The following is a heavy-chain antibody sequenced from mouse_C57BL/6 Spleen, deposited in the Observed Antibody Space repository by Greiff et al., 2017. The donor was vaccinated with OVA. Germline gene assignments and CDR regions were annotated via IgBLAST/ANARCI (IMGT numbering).Heavy chain of an antibody. D-gene: IGHD1-1*01. CDR2: IDPSDSET. Sequence: QVQLQQPGAELVRPGSSVKLSCKASGYTFTSYWMHWVKQRPIQGLEWIGNIDPSDSETHYNQKFKDKATLTVDKSSSTAYMQLSSLTSEDSAVYYCARCYYGSRYWYFDVWGTGTTVTVSS. CDR1: GYTFTSYW. V-gene: IGHV1-52*01. J-gene: IGHJ1*03. CDR3: ARCYYGSRYWYFDV.